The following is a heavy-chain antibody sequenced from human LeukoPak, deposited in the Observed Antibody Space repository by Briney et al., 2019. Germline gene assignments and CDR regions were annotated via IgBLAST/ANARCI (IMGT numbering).Heavy chain of an antibody. D-gene: IGHD3-22*01. CDR2: INPSGGST. CDR3: ARDSPPYSLRYYYDSSGYYGSPTD. CDR1: GYTFTSYY. J-gene: IGHJ4*02. V-gene: IGHV1-46*01. Sequence: ASVKVSCKASGYTFTSYYMHWVRQAPGQGLEWMGIINPSGGSTSYAQKFQGRVTMTRDTSTSTVYMGLSSLRSEDTAVYYCARDSPPYSLRYYYDSSGYYGSPTDWGQGTLVTVSS.